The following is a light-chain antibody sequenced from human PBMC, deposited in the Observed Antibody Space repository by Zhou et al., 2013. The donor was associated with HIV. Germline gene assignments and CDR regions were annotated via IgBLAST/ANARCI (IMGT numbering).Light chain of an antibody. V-gene: IGKV1-5*03. J-gene: IGKJ4*01. CDR3: QQYNSYST. Sequence: DIQMTQSPSTLSASVGDRVTITCRASQSISSWLAWYQQKPGKAPKLLIYKASSLESGVPSRFSGSGSGTEFTLTISSLQPDDFATYYCQQYNSYSTFGRRDRRWRIK. CDR1: QSISSW. CDR2: KAS.